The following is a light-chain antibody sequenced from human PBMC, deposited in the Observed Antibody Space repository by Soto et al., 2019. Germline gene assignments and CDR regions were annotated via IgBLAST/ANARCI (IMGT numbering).Light chain of an antibody. Sequence: LTQSPSASGSPGQSVTISCTGTSSDIGGYNSVSWYQQHPGKAPKVMIYDVTKRPSGVPDRFSGSKSGNTASLTVSALQPEDEADYYCSSYTDRKTLVFGTGTKVTVL. CDR2: DVT. V-gene: IGLV2-8*01. CDR1: SSDIGGYNS. CDR3: SSYTDRKTLV. J-gene: IGLJ1*01.